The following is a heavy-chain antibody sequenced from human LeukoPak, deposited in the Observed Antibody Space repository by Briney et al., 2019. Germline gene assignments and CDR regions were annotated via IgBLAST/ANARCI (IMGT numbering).Heavy chain of an antibody. CDR2: INHSGST. CDR1: GGSFSGYY. D-gene: IGHD2-2*01. Sequence: SETLSLTXAVYGGSFSGYYWSWIRQTPGKGLEWIGEINHSGSTNYNPSLKSRVTISVDTSKNQFSLKLSSVTAADTAVYYCARARIGGIVVVPAARDAFDIWGQGTMVTVSS. CDR3: ARARIGGIVVVPAARDAFDI. J-gene: IGHJ3*02. V-gene: IGHV4-34*01.